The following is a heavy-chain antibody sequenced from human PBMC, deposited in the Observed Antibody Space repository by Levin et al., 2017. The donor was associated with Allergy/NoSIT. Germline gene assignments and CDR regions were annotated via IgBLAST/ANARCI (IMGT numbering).Heavy chain of an antibody. Sequence: GGSLRLSCKGYGYSFIDYWIAWVRQMPGKGLERMGIIYPGDSDARYSPSFQGQVTMSADRSISTAYLQWSSLKASDTAIYYCARHRSWEEGYYFDYWGQGSLVTVSS. J-gene: IGHJ4*02. D-gene: IGHD1-26*01. CDR2: IYPGDSDA. CDR3: ARHRSWEEGYYFDY. V-gene: IGHV5-51*01. CDR1: GYSFIDYW.